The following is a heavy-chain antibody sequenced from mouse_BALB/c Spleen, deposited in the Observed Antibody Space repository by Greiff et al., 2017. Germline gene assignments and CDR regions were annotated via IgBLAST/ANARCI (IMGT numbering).Heavy chain of an antibody. CDR3: ARGDGSSYVGFAY. J-gene: IGHJ3*01. V-gene: IGHV1-14*01. D-gene: IGHD1-1*01. CDR2: INPYNDGT. CDR1: GYTFTSYV. Sequence: SGPELVKPGASVKMSCKASGYTFTSYVMHWVKQKPGQGLEWIGYINPYNDGTKYNEKFKGKATLTSDKSSSTAYMELSSLTSEDSAVYYCARGDGSSYVGFAYWGQGTLVTVSA.